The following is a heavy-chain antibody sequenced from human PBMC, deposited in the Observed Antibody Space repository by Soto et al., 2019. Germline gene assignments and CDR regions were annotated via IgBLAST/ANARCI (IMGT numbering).Heavy chain of an antibody. D-gene: IGHD3-22*01. CDR2: INAGNGNT. J-gene: IGHJ3*02. V-gene: IGHV1-3*05. CDR1: GYTFTSYA. Sequence: QVQLVQSGAEEKKPGASVKVSCKASGYTFTSYAMHWVRQAPGQRLEWMGWINAGNGNTKYSQKFQGRVTITRDTSASTAYMELSSLRSEDTAVYYCARDTLYYDSSGRHDAFDIWGQGTMVTVSS. CDR3: ARDTLYYDSSGRHDAFDI.